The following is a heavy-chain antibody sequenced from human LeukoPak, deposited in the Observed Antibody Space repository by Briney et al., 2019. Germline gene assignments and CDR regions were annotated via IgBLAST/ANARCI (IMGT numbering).Heavy chain of an antibody. CDR3: ARDFSSSWYFTYYGMDV. V-gene: IGHV3-11*01. CDR1: GFTFSDYY. CDR2: ISSSGSTI. D-gene: IGHD6-13*01. J-gene: IGHJ6*02. Sequence: GGSLRLSCAASGFTFSDYYMSWIRQAPGKGLEWVSYISSSGSTIYYADSVKGRFTISRDNAKNSLYLQMNSLRAEDTAVYYCARDFSSSWYFTYYGMDVWGQGTTVTVSS.